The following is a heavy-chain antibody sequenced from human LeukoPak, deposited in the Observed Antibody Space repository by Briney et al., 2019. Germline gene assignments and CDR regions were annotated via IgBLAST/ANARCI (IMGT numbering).Heavy chain of an antibody. D-gene: IGHD5-12*01. CDR2: IYHSGST. V-gene: IGHV4-30-2*01. CDR3: ARVIKDIVAT. J-gene: IGHJ5*02. Sequence: SETLSLTCTVSGGSISSGGYYWSWIRQPPGKGLEWIGYIYHSGSTYYNPSLKSRVTISVDRSKNQFSLKLSSVTAADTAVYYCARVIKDIVATWGQGTLVTVSS. CDR1: GGSISSGGYY.